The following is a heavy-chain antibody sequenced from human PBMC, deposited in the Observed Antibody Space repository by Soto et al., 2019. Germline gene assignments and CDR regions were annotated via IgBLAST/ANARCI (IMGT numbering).Heavy chain of an antibody. CDR3: ARVLTYYQDSIGYQPFHI. J-gene: IGHJ1*01. V-gene: IGHV4-31*03. CDR1: GASIISDGYY. D-gene: IGHD5-18*01. CDR2: IHYSGGATYSP. Sequence: QVQLQESGTGLVEPSQTLSLICTVSGASIISDGYYWTWIRQHPGKGLEWLGYIHYSGGATYSPSYNPSLKSRIAISVDTSMTLFALKLTSVRAADTDVYYCARVLTYYQDSIGYQPFHIWGQGTLVNLSS.